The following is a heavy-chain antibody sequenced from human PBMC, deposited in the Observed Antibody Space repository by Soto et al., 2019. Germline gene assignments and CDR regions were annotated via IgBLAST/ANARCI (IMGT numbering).Heavy chain of an antibody. Sequence: SSAALSLTCAVSGGSISSSNWWSWVRHPPGKGLEWIGEIYHSGSTNYNPSLKSRVTISVDKSKNQFSLKLSSVTAADTAVYYCARSPDSSGYYPRWYYYGMDVWGQGTTVT. CDR2: IYHSGST. D-gene: IGHD3-22*01. CDR3: ARSPDSSGYYPRWYYYGMDV. CDR1: GGSISSSNW. J-gene: IGHJ6*02. V-gene: IGHV4-4*02.